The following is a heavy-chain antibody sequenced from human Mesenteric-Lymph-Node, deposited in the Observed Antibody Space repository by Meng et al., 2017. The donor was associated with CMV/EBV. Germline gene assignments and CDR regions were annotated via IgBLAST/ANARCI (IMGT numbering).Heavy chain of an antibody. V-gene: IGHV4-39*07. Sequence: SETLSLTCTVSGGSISSSSYYWGWIRQPPGKGLEWIGSVYNSGSTYYNPSLKSRVTISVDTSKNQFSLKLSSVTAADTAVYYCAREMTTAPNWFDPWGQGTLVTVSS. CDR3: AREMTTAPNWFDP. CDR1: GGSISSSSYY. CDR2: VYNSGST. J-gene: IGHJ5*02. D-gene: IGHD4-11*01.